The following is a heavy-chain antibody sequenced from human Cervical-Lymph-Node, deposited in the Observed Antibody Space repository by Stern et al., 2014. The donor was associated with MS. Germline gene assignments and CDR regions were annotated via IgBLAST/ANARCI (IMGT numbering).Heavy chain of an antibody. CDR3: AKHACTGAACPFDL. J-gene: IGHJ4*02. CDR1: GDSISSYTHY. Sequence: VQLVESGPGLVKPSETLSLTCAVSGDSISSYTHYWAWIRQPPGKGLEWIGSVSYRGATYYNPSLKSPVTISVDTSKNHSSLGLNSVTAADTAVYYCAKHACTGAACPFDLWGQGTLVTVSS. D-gene: IGHD2-8*02. V-gene: IGHV4-39*01. CDR2: VSYRGAT.